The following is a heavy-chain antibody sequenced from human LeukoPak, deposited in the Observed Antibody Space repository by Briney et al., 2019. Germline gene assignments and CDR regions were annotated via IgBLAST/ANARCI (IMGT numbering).Heavy chain of an antibody. J-gene: IGHJ6*03. Sequence: GPSVRVSCKASGYTFTGYYMHGVRQAPGQGLEWMGWINPNSGGTNYAQKFQGRVTMTRDTSISTAYMELSRLRSDDTAVYYCARGLRDIVVVPAASDYYYYYMDVWGKGTTVTVSS. D-gene: IGHD2-2*01. V-gene: IGHV1-2*02. CDR2: INPNSGGT. CDR1: GYTFTGYY. CDR3: ARGLRDIVVVPAASDYYYYYMDV.